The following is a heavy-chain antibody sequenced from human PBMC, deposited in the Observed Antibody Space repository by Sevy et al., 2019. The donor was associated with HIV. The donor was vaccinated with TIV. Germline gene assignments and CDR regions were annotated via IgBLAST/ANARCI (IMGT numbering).Heavy chain of an antibody. J-gene: IGHJ4*02. CDR2: ISSRGSAT. Sequence: GGSLRLSCAASGFIFSSYEMTWVHQAPGKGLEWVSSISSRGSATYYGNSLRGRITIFRDNAENSLYLQMGSMRVEDTAVYYCARDLPPSTTTVAHFDYWGQGTLVTVSS. CDR1: GFIFSSYE. V-gene: IGHV3-48*03. D-gene: IGHD4-17*01. CDR3: ARDLPPSTTTVAHFDY.